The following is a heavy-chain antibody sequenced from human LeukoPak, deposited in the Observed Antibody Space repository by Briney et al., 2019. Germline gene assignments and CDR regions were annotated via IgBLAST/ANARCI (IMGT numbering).Heavy chain of an antibody. CDR1: GYTFTSYY. J-gene: IGHJ4*02. CDR2: INPSGGST. Sequence: ASVKVSCKASGYTFTSYYMHWVRQAPGQGLEWMGIINPSGGSTSYAQKLQGRVTMTRDTSTSTVYMELSSLRSADTAVYYCARDSGSYPSDYWGQGTLVTVSS. CDR3: ARDSGSYPSDY. V-gene: IGHV1-46*01. D-gene: IGHD1-26*01.